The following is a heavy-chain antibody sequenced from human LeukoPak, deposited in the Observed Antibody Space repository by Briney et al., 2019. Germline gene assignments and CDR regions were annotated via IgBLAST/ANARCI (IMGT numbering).Heavy chain of an antibody. Sequence: GGSLRLSCAGSGFTFSRHNMNWVRQAPGNGLEWISSISGDSTYIHYADSVKGRFTISRDDAKNSLYLQMNSLRAEDTAVYYCARRTTSAFDIWGQGTMVTLSP. CDR3: ARRTTSAFDI. J-gene: IGHJ3*02. CDR2: ISGDSTYI. CDR1: GFTFSRHN. D-gene: IGHD1-1*01. V-gene: IGHV3-21*01.